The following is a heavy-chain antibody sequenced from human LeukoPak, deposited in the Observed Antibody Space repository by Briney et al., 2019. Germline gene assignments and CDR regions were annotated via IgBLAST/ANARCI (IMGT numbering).Heavy chain of an antibody. D-gene: IGHD3-22*01. V-gene: IGHV4-59*08. CDR1: GGSISSYY. CDR2: IYYSGST. CDR3: ASIGFYYDSSGYLWNY. Sequence: SETLSLTCTVSGGSISSYYWSWIRQPPGKELEWIGYIYYSGSTNYNPSLKSRVTISVDTSKNQFSLKLSSVTAADTAVYYCASIGFYYDSSGYLWNYWGQGTLVTVSS. J-gene: IGHJ4*02.